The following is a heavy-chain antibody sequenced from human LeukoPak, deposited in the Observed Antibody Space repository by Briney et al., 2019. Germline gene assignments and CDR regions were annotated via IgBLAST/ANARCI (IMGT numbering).Heavy chain of an antibody. CDR2: IWFDGSNK. CDR1: GFTFLSYG. D-gene: IGHD2-8*01. V-gene: IGHV3-33*06. CDR3: AKGSGVNHYNWFDP. J-gene: IGHJ5*02. Sequence: GGSLRLSCAASGFTFLSYGMHWVRQAPGKGLEGVAIIWFDGSNKYYGDPVKGRFTISRDNSKNTVFLQMNSLRAEDTALYYCAKGSGVNHYNWFDPWGQGTLVTVSS.